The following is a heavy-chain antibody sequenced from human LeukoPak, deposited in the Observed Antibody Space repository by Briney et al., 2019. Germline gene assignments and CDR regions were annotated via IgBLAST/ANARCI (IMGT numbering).Heavy chain of an antibody. V-gene: IGHV4-39*01. CDR1: VGSISSGSYY. D-gene: IGHD6-13*01. Sequence: SDTLPLTCTVSVGSISSGSYYWGWVRQPPGKGLEWIGSISYSGTTYYNLSLKSRVTLSVDTSKNQFSLKLSSVTAADTALYYCARHLRGGSIWFDYWGQGTLVTVSS. CDR2: ISYSGTT. CDR3: ARHLRGGSIWFDY. J-gene: IGHJ4*02.